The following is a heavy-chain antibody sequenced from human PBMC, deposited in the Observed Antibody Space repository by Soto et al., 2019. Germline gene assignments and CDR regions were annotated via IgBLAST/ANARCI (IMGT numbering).Heavy chain of an antibody. J-gene: IGHJ6*04. Sequence: TGGSLRLSCAASGFTFSYYAMHWVRQAPGKWLEWVAFISYDETNKYYSDSVKGRFTISRDNSMNTLYLQMSSLRAEDTAVYYCARDSSGMDVWAEGTTDTDSS. CDR3: ARDSSGMDV. V-gene: IGHV3-30-3*01. CDR2: ISYDETNK. CDR1: GFTFSYYA.